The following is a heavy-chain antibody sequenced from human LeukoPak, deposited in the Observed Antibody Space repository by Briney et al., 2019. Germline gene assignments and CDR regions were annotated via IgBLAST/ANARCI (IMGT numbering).Heavy chain of an antibody. D-gene: IGHD2-21*02. CDR1: GGSISYDY. V-gene: IGHV4-59*08. CDR2: IHYSGAT. J-gene: IGHJ4*02. Sequence: SETLSLTCTVSGGSISYDYWSWIRQTPGKRLEWIGYIHYSGATNYSPSLKSRVTISVDTSKNQFSLKLSSVTAADTALYYCATLRGASTAVFDSWGQGALVTVSS. CDR3: ATLRGASTAVFDS.